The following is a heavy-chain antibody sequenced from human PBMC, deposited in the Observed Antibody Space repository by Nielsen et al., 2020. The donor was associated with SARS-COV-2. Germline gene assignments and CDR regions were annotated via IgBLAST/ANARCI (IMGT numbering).Heavy chain of an antibody. Sequence: GGSLRLSCAASGFIFSDYAMAWVRQAPGKGLEWVSVIKTSGGTTYYADSVKGRCTISRDNSKNTLYLQMNSLRAEDTAVYFCANDRVAVAGELEWGQGTRVTVSS. CDR1: GFIFSDYA. J-gene: IGHJ4*02. D-gene: IGHD6-19*01. CDR2: IKTSGGTT. V-gene: IGHV3-23*01. CDR3: ANDRVAVAGELE.